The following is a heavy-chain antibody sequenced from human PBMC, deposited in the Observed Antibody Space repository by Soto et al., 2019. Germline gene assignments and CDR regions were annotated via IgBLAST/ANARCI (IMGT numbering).Heavy chain of an antibody. J-gene: IGHJ4*02. CDR2: IIPIFGTA. CDR1: GGTFSSYA. D-gene: IGHD6-19*01. Sequence: QVQLVQSGAEVKKPGSSVKVSCKASGGTFSSYAISWVRQAPGQGLEWMGGIIPIFGTANYAQKFQGRVTITADESTRPAYIELSSLSSEDTAVYYCAIDPPTRRAVADTSGGSDDWGQGTLVTV. V-gene: IGHV1-69*01. CDR3: AIDPPTRRAVADTSGGSDD.